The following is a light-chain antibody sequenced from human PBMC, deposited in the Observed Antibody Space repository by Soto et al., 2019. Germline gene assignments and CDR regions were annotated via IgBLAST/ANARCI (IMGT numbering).Light chain of an antibody. Sequence: DIQMTQSPSTLSGSVGDRVTITCRASQTISSWLAWYQPKPGKAPKLLIYKASTLKSGVPARFSGSGSGTEFTLTISCLQPDDFATYCCQHYNSYSEAFGQGTKVELK. CDR2: KAS. CDR1: QTISSW. V-gene: IGKV1-5*03. J-gene: IGKJ1*01. CDR3: QHYNSYSEA.